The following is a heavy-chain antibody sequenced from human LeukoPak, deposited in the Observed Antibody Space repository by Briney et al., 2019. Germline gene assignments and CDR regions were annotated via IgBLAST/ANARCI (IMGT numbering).Heavy chain of an antibody. V-gene: IGHV3-9*01. D-gene: IGHD3-10*01. CDR2: ISWNSGSI. CDR3: AKDSSYYGSGSYLGY. J-gene: IGHJ4*02. CDR1: GFTFDDYA. Sequence: GGSLRLSCAASGFTFDDYAMHWVRQAPGKGLEWVSGISWNSGSIGYADSVKGRFTISGDNAKNSLYLQMNSLGVEDTALYYCAKDSSYYGSGSYLGYWGQGTLVTVSS.